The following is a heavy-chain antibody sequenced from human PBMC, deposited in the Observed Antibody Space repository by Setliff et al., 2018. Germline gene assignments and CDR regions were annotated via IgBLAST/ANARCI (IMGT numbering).Heavy chain of an antibody. CDR3: ARDSGGSGWAYFFDY. J-gene: IGHJ4*02. V-gene: IGHV3-33*01. D-gene: IGHD6-19*01. CDR2: IWHDGTNK. Sequence: GGSLRLSCAASGFTFSNYGMHWVRQAPGKGLEWVAVIWHDGTNKYCADSVKGRCTISRDNSKNTLYLQMNSLRAEDTAVYYCARDSGGSGWAYFFDYWGQGTLVTVSS. CDR1: GFTFSNYG.